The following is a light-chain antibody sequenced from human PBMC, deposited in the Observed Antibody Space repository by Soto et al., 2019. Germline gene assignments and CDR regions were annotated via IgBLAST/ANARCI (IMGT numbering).Light chain of an antibody. Sequence: QSVLTQPPSVSGAPGQRVTISCTGSSSNIGAGYDVHWYQQLPGTAPKLLIYGNSNRPSGVPDRFSGSIDSSSNSASLTISGLQTEDEADYFCQSYYSSEVVFGGGTKVTVL. CDR1: SSNIGAGYD. V-gene: IGLV1-40*01. CDR3: QSYYSSEVV. J-gene: IGLJ2*01. CDR2: GNS.